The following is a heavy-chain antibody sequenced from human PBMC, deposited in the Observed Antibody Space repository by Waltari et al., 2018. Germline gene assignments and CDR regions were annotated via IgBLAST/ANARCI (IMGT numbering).Heavy chain of an antibody. CDR1: GGTFSSYA. V-gene: IGHV1-69*01. J-gene: IGHJ6*03. Sequence: QVQLVQSGAEVKKPGSSVKVSCKASGGTFSSYAISWVRQAPGQGLGWMGGTIPIFGTANYGKKFQGRVTITADESTSTAYMELSSLRSEDTAVYYCASQAFGVVNHMDVWGKGTTVTVSS. CDR2: TIPIFGTA. CDR3: ASQAFGVVNHMDV. D-gene: IGHD3-3*01.